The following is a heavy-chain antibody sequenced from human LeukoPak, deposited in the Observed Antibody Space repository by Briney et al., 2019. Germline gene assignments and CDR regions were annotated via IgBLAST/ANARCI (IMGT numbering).Heavy chain of an antibody. CDR1: GFTFSKAL. CDR2: IKSETDGGTT. V-gene: IGHV3-15*01. CDR3: SYYFDSSGSLDFDY. Sequence: PGGSLRLSCAASGFTFSKALMSWVRQAPGKGLEWVGRIKSETDGGTTDYAAPVKGRFTISKDDSKNTLYLQMNSLKTEDTAVYYCSYYFDSSGSLDFDYWGQGTLVTVSS. D-gene: IGHD3-22*01. J-gene: IGHJ4*02.